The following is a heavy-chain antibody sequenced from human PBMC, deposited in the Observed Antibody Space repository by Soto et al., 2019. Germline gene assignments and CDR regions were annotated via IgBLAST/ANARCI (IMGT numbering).Heavy chain of an antibody. CDR1: GFFLSDYG. CDR2: TSYDGSSE. CDR3: ARGGGLNQLLSGSDH. D-gene: IGHD1-26*01. V-gene: IGHV3-33*05. J-gene: IGHJ4*02. Sequence: QVQLVESGGGVVQSGGSLTLSCTVSGFFLSDYGMHWVRQAPGKGLEWVAATSYDGSSEYYSDSVKDRFTTSRDNSKNTGYLHMNRLRAEDKGLYYCARGGGLNQLLSGSDHWGQGNLVTVSA.